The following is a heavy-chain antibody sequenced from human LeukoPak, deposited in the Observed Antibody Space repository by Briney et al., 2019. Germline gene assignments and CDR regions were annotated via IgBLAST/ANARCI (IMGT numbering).Heavy chain of an antibody. V-gene: IGHV3-30-3*01. Sequence: GRSLRLSCAASGFTFSSYAMHWVRQAPGKGLEWVAVISYDGSNKYYADSVKGRFTISRDNSKNTLYLQMNSLRAEDTAVYYCARGPYGDYVDALDYWGQGTLVTVSS. D-gene: IGHD4-17*01. CDR1: GFTFSSYA. J-gene: IGHJ4*02. CDR3: ARGPYGDYVDALDY. CDR2: ISYDGSNK.